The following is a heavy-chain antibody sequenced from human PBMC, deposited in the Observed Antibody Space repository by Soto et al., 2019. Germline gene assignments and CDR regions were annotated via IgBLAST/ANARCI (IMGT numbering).Heavy chain of an antibody. J-gene: IGHJ4*02. Sequence: QVQLQQSGPGLVKPSQTLSLTCAISGDSVSSNSAAWNWIRQSPSRGLEWLGRTYYRSKWYNDYAVSVKSRITINPDTSKNQFSLQLNSETPEDTAVYYCARDPSYNWNDGRRVYFDYWGQGTLVTVSS. CDR2: TYYRSKWYN. V-gene: IGHV6-1*01. D-gene: IGHD1-1*01. CDR1: GDSVSSNSAA. CDR3: ARDPSYNWNDGRRVYFDY.